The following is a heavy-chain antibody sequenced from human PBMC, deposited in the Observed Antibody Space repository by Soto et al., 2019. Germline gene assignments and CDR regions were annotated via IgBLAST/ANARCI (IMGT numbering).Heavy chain of an antibody. CDR3: ARYSGKYQGPIDY. V-gene: IGHV3-30*03. D-gene: IGHD1-26*01. Sequence: QVQLVESGGGVVQPGRSLRLSCAASGFTFSHHGIHWVRQAPGKGLEWLAVISYDGSNKHYADFVKGRFTVSRDNSKNTLYLQINSLRAEDTAVYFCARYSGKYQGPIDYWGQGTLVTVSS. CDR1: GFTFSHHG. J-gene: IGHJ4*02. CDR2: ISYDGSNK.